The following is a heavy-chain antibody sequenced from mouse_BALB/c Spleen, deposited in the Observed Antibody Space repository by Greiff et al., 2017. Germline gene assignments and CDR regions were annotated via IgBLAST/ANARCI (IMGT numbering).Heavy chain of an antibody. D-gene: IGHD2-4*01. V-gene: IGHV7-3*02. CDR3: ARADYGDAMDY. CDR1: GFTFTDYY. Sequence: EVMLVESGGGLVQPGGSLRLSCATSGFTFTDYYMSWVRQPPGKALEWLGFIRNKANGYTTEYSASVKGRFTISRDNSQSILYLQMNTLRAEDSATYYCARADYGDAMDYWGQGTSVTVSS. CDR2: IRNKANGYTT. J-gene: IGHJ4*01.